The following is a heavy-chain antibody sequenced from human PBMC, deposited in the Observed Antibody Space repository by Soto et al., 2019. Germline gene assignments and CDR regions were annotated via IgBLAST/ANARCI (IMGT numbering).Heavy chain of an antibody. D-gene: IGHD5-12*01. CDR2: ISYDGSNK. Sequence: QVQLVESGGGVVQPGRSLRLSCRASGFTFSSYGMHWGRQSPGKGLEWVAVISYDGSNKYYADSVKGRFTISRDNSKNTLYLQMNSLRAEDTAVYYSAKGGPGRLATINWYFDLWGRGTLVTVSS. V-gene: IGHV3-30*18. CDR1: GFTFSSYG. CDR3: AKGGPGRLATINWYFDL. J-gene: IGHJ2*01.